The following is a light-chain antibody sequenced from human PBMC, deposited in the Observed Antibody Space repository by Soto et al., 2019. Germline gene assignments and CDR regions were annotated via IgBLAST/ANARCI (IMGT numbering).Light chain of an antibody. CDR3: SSYTSTSPYV. J-gene: IGLJ1*01. Sequence: QSVLTQPASVSGSPGQSITISCTGTSSDIGDYNYVSWYQQHPGKAPKLMIYEVSNRPSGISNRFSGSKSGNTASLTISGLQADDEADYYRSSYTSTSPYVFGTGTKLTVL. CDR1: SSDIGDYNY. CDR2: EVS. V-gene: IGLV2-14*01.